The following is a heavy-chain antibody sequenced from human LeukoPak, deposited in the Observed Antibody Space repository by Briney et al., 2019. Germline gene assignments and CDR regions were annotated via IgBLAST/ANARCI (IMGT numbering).Heavy chain of an antibody. Sequence: PGGSLRLSCAASGFTSSNYGMSWVRQAPGKGLEWVSGISGNGGSTYYADSVKGRFTISRDNSKNTLSLQMNSLRAEDTAVYYCAKDPAYYYDSSGYIDYWGQGTLVTVSS. CDR3: AKDPAYYYDSSGYIDY. V-gene: IGHV3-23*01. D-gene: IGHD3-22*01. CDR1: GFTSSNYG. J-gene: IGHJ4*02. CDR2: ISGNGGST.